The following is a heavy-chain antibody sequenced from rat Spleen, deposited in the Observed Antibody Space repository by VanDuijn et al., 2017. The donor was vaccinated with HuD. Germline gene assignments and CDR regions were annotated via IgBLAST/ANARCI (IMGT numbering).Heavy chain of an antibody. J-gene: IGHJ4*01. CDR1: GFTFNNYW. Sequence: EVQLVESGGGLVQPGGSLKLSCVASGFTFNNYWMTWIRQAPGKGLEWVASITNASGRTYYPDSVKGRFTVSRDNAKSTLYLQMDSLRSEDTATYYCARTTMMVIGVMDAWGQGASVTVSS. V-gene: IGHV5-31*01. CDR2: ITNASGRT. CDR3: ARTTMMVIGVMDA. D-gene: IGHD1-12*03.